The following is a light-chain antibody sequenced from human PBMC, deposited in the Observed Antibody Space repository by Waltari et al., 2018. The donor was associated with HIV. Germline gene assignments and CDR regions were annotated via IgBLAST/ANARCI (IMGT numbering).Light chain of an antibody. Sequence: DIQLTQSLSFLSASVGDRVTIPCQASQGIGSYLAWYQQKPGKAPKLLIYAASTLQSGVPSRFSGSGSGTEFTLTISSLQPEDFATYYCQQLNSYPRYTFGQGTKLEIK. J-gene: IGKJ2*01. V-gene: IGKV1-9*01. CDR2: AAS. CDR1: QGIGSY. CDR3: QQLNSYPRYT.